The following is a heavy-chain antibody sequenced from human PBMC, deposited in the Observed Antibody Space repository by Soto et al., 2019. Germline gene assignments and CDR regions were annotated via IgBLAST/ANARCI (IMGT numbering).Heavy chain of an antibody. J-gene: IGHJ3*02. D-gene: IGHD3-22*01. CDR3: AKDFGGGRYYYDSSGYYYAVDAFDI. V-gene: IGHV3-23*01. Sequence: GGSLRLSCAASGFTFSSYAMSWVRQAPGKGLEWVSAISGSGGSTYYADSVKGRFTISRDNSKNTLYLQMNSLRAEDTAVYYCAKDFGGGRYYYDSSGYYYAVDAFDIWGQGTMVTVSS. CDR1: GFTFSSYA. CDR2: ISGSGGST.